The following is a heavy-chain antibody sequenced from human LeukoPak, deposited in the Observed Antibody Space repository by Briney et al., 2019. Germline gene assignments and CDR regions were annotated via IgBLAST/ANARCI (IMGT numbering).Heavy chain of an antibody. Sequence: PSETLSLTCTVSGGSISDYYWNWIRQPPGKGLEWIGYIYYSGSTAYNPSLKSRVTMSVDTAKNQFSLKLRSVTAADTAVYYCARGDFCSKSNCYLRPMDVWGKGTTVTVSS. CDR3: ARGDFCSKSNCYLRPMDV. V-gene: IGHV4-59*08. D-gene: IGHD3-3*01. CDR1: GGSISDYY. CDR2: IYYSGST. J-gene: IGHJ6*03.